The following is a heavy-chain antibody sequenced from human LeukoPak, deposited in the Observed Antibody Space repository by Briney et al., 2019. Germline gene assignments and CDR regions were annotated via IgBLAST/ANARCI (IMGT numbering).Heavy chain of an antibody. CDR3: AKDSGDAGSNPMFDY. V-gene: IGHV3-43D*03. CDR1: GFTFDDYA. J-gene: IGHJ4*02. Sequence: RGSLRLSCAASGFTFDDYAMHWVRQAPGKGLEWVSLISWDGGSTYYADSVKGRFTISRDNSKNSLYLQMNSLRAEDTALYYCAKDSGDAGSNPMFDYWGQGTLVTVSS. D-gene: IGHD4-11*01. CDR2: ISWDGGST.